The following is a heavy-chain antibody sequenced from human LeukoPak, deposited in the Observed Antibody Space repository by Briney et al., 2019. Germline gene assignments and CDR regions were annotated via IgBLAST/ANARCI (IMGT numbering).Heavy chain of an antibody. V-gene: IGHV6-1*01. D-gene: IGHD6-13*01. CDR3: ARAGSSWYLDY. J-gene: IGHJ4*02. CDR1: GDSVSSNSAA. Sequence: SQTLSLTCAISGDSVSSNSAAWYWIRQSPSRGLEWLGRTYYRSQWYSDYAVSVKSRITINPDTSKNQFSLQLNSMTPEDTAVYYCARAGSSWYLDYWGQGTLVTVSS. CDR2: TYYRSQWYS.